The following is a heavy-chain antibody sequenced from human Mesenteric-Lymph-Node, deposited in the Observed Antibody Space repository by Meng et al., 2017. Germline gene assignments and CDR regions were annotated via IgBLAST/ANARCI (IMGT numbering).Heavy chain of an antibody. J-gene: IGHJ6*02. CDR3: ARGYSSSWAEYYYYYYGMDV. CDR2: IIPIFGTA. CDR1: GYTFTSYG. D-gene: IGHD6-13*01. Sequence: SVKVSCKASGYTFTSYGISWVRQAPGQGLEWMGGIIPIFGTANYAQKFQGRVTITTDESTSTAYMELSRLRSDDTAVYYCARGYSSSWAEYYYYYYGMDVWGQGTTVTVSS. V-gene: IGHV1-69*05.